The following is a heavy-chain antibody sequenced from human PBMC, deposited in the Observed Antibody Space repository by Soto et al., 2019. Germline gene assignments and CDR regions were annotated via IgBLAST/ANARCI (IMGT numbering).Heavy chain of an antibody. J-gene: IGHJ4*02. CDR1: GFTFSSYG. D-gene: IGHD3-10*01. CDR3: AKDGSGSYRYADY. Sequence: SLRLSCAASGFTFSSYGMHWVRQAPGKGLEWVAVISYDGSNKYYADSVKGRFTISRDNSKNTLYLQMNSLRAEDTAVYYCAKDGSGSYRYADYWGQGTLVTVSS. V-gene: IGHV3-30*18. CDR2: ISYDGSNK.